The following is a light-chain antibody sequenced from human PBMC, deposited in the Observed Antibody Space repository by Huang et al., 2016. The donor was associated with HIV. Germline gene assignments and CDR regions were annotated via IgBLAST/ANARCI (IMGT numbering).Light chain of an antibody. Sequence: VMTQSPATLSVSPGERATLSCRASESILRNLAWYQQRPGQPPRLLIYGASDRLHGIPDRLRGSGSGTEFSLTISSLQSEDFAVYYCQQYNKWPPYTYGQGTKLEIK. CDR3: QQYNKWPPYT. V-gene: IGKV3-15*01. CDR1: ESILRN. CDR2: GAS. J-gene: IGKJ2*01.